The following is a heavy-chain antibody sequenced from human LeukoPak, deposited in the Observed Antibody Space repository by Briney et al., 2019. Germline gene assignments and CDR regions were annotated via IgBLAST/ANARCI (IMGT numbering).Heavy chain of an antibody. CDR2: ITNDGSST. D-gene: IGHD1-14*01. J-gene: IGHJ4*02. CDR1: GLTFSSHW. CDR3: ATQQGGNLAY. V-gene: IGHV3-74*01. Sequence: GESLRRSCAASGLTFSSHWMHWVRQAPGKGLVWVSRITNDGSSTTYADSVKGRFTISRDNAKNMLYLQVNSLRAEDTAVYYCATQQGGNLAYWGQGTLVTVSS.